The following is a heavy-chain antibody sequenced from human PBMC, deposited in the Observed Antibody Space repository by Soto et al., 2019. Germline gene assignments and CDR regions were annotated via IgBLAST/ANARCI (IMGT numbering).Heavy chain of an antibody. Sequence: QVQLQQWGAGLLKPSETLSLTCAVYGGSFSGYYWSWIRQPPGKGLEWIGEINHSGSTNYNPSLKSRVNISVDTSKNQFSLKLSSVTAADTAVYYCARDAAPSIVVVVAASRGHWFDPWGQGTLVTVSS. CDR3: ARDAAPSIVVVVAASRGHWFDP. CDR1: GGSFSGYY. J-gene: IGHJ5*02. CDR2: INHSGST. D-gene: IGHD2-15*01. V-gene: IGHV4-34*01.